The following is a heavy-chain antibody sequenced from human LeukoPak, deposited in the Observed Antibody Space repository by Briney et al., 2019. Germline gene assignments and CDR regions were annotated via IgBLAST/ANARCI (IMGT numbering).Heavy chain of an antibody. V-gene: IGHV3-30*18. Sequence: GGSLRLSCAASGFTFSSYGMHWVRQAPGKGLEWVAVISYDGSNKYCADSVKGRFTISRDNSKNTLYLQMNSLRAEDTAVYYCAKVIEHYDILTGYRDYWGQGTLVTVSS. CDR1: GFTFSSYG. D-gene: IGHD3-9*01. CDR2: ISYDGSNK. CDR3: AKVIEHYDILTGYRDY. J-gene: IGHJ4*02.